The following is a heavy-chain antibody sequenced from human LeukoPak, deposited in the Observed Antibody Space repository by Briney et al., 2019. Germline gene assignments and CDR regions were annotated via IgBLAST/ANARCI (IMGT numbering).Heavy chain of an antibody. Sequence: ASVKVSCKASGYTFTSYGISWVRQAPGQGLEWMGWISAYNGNTNYAQKLQGRVTMTTDTSTSTAYMELRSLRSDDTAVYYCAKDRPGEIVATTYFDYWGQGTLVTVSS. D-gene: IGHD5-12*01. J-gene: IGHJ4*02. V-gene: IGHV1-18*01. CDR1: GYTFTSYG. CDR2: ISAYNGNT. CDR3: AKDRPGEIVATTYFDY.